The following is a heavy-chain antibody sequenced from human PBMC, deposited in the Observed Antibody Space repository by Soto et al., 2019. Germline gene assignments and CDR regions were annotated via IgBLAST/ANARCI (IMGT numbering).Heavy chain of an antibody. V-gene: IGHV1-69*06. CDR3: ASGLPYFDTGGPWSFDY. Sequence: QVQLVQSGAEVRKPRSSVKVSCKSSGGTFSGHALSWVRQAPGQGLEWMGGIIPIFGTSNYAQKFQGRVTITADTSTRTAYMELTSLRSEDTAVSYCASGLPYFDTGGPWSFDYWGQGSLVTGSS. D-gene: IGHD3-22*01. J-gene: IGHJ4*02. CDR1: GGTFSGHA. CDR2: IIPIFGTS.